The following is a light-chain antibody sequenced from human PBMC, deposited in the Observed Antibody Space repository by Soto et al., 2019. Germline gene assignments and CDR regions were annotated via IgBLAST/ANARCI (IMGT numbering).Light chain of an antibody. V-gene: IGKV1-8*01. CDR2: SAS. J-gene: IGKJ1*01. CDR1: QDISTS. Sequence: AIRMTQSPSSFSASTGDRVTITCRASQDISTSLAWYQQKPGKAPKLLIYSASSLQSGVPANFSGSGSGTDFTLTISRLQSEDFATYYCQQYNSYAWTFGQGTKVEIK. CDR3: QQYNSYAWT.